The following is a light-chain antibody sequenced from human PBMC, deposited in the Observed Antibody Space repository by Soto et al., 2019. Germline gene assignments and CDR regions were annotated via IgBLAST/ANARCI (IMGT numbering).Light chain of an antibody. J-gene: IGKJ1*01. CDR2: IAS. Sequence: DIQMTQSPFSLSASVGDSVTISCRASQNIGSYLNWYQQKPGKAPKLLIYIASNLQSGVPSRFSGSGSGTDFTLTISSRQPEDFATDYWQQCYSTRTWTFGQGTKVEIK. V-gene: IGKV1-39*01. CDR1: QNIGSY. CDR3: QQCYSTRTWT.